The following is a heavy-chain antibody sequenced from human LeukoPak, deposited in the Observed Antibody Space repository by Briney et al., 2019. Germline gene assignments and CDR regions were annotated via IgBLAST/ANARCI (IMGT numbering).Heavy chain of an antibody. J-gene: IGHJ4*02. V-gene: IGHV3-30*02. CDR1: GFTFSSYG. CDR3: ARGYCSGGSCYETY. Sequence: GGSLRLSCAASGFTFSSYGMHWVRQAPGKGLEWVTFIRNGGGSKYYTDSVKGRFTISRDNSKNTVYLQMNSLRVEDSAMYYCARGYCSGGSCYETYWGQGTLVTVSS. D-gene: IGHD2-15*01. CDR2: IRNGGGSK.